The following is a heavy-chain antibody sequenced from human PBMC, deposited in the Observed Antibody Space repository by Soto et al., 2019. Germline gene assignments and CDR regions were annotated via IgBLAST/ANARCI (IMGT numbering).Heavy chain of an antibody. D-gene: IGHD3-22*01. CDR3: ARDYYDSSGYYLPFDY. V-gene: IGHV1-2*04. J-gene: IGHJ4*02. CDR1: GYTFTGYY. Sequence: ASVKVSCKASGYTFTGYYMHWVRHAPGQGLEWMGWINPNSGGTNYAQKFQGWVTMTRDTSISTAYMELSRLRSDDTAVYYCARDYYDSSGYYLPFDYWGQGTLVTVSS. CDR2: INPNSGGT.